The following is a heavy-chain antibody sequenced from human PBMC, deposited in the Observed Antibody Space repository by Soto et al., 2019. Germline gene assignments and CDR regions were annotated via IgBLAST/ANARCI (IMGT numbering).Heavy chain of an antibody. CDR2: ISWNSGSI. J-gene: IGHJ6*03. CDR1: GFTFDAYA. CDR3: AKEKLRYFELPLSYYYYYMDV. Sequence: SLRLSCAASGFTFDAYAMHWVRQAPGKGLEWDSGISWNSGSIGYADSVKGRFTISRDNAKNSLYLQMNSLRAEDTALYYCAKEKLRYFELPLSYYYYYMDVWGKGTTVTVSS. V-gene: IGHV3-9*01. D-gene: IGHD3-9*01.